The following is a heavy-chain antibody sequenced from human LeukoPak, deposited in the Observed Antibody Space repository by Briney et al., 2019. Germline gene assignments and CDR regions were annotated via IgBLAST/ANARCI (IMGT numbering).Heavy chain of an antibody. CDR3: AREFRGFDP. J-gene: IGHJ5*02. CDR1: GGSISSGGYS. Sequence: PSETLSLTCAVSGGSISSGGYSWSWIRQPPGKGLEWIGYIYHSGSTYYSPSLKSRVTISVDRSKNQFSLKLSSVTAADTAVYCCAREFRGFDPWGQGTLVTVSS. CDR2: IYHSGST. V-gene: IGHV4-30-2*01.